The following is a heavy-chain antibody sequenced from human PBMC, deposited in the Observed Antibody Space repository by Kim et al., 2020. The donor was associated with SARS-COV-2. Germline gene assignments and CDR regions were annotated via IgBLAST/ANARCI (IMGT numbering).Heavy chain of an antibody. J-gene: IGHJ6*02. V-gene: IGHV1-18*01. CDR3: ARDHQFCIAAPRDYYYGMDV. CDR2: ISAYNGNT. CDR1: GYTFTSYG. Sequence: ASVKVSCKASGYTFTSYGISWVRQAPGQGLEWMGWISAYNGNTNYAQKLQGRVTMTTDTSTSTAYMELRSLRSDDTAVYYCARDHQFCIAAPRDYYYGMDVWGQGTPVTVAS. D-gene: IGHD6-6*01.